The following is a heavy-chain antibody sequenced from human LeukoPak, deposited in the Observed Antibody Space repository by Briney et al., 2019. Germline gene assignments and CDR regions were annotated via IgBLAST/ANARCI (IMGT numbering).Heavy chain of an antibody. V-gene: IGHV1-69*13. J-gene: IGHJ4*02. CDR1: GGTFSSYA. CDR3: ARTYYYGSGTVNYFDY. Sequence: SVKVSCKASGGTFSSYAISWVRQAPGQGLEWMGGIIPIFGTANYAQKFQGRVTITADESTSTAYMELSSLRSEDTAVCYCARTYYYGSGTVNYFDYWGQGTLVTVSS. CDR2: IIPIFGTA. D-gene: IGHD3-10*01.